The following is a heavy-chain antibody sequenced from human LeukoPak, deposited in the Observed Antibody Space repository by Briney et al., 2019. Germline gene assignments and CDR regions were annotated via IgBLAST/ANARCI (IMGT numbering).Heavy chain of an antibody. V-gene: IGHV3-7*01. Sequence: GGSLRLSCAASGFTFSSYWMSWVRQAPGKGLEWVANIKQDGSEKYYVDSVKGRFTISRDNAKNSLYLQMNSLRAEDTAVYYCARESTGFGELLEDWFDPWGQGTLVTVSS. J-gene: IGHJ5*02. CDR3: ARESTGFGELLEDWFDP. CDR2: IKQDGSEK. CDR1: GFTFSSYW. D-gene: IGHD3-10*01.